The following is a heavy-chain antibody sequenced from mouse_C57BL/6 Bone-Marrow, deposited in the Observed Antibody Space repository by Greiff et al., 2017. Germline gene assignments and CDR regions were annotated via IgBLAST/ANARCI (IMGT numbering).Heavy chain of an antibody. CDR1: GFTFSSYA. D-gene: IGHD2-5*01. CDR2: ISAGGSYT. Sequence: EVLLVQSGAGLVKPGASLKLSCAASGFTFSSYAMSWVRQIPGKRLEWVATISAGGSYTNYHENVKGRCNCTGDKAENKLYRQMRRLKSEDTAVYYCARGGAIVTYWYFDDWGTGTTVTVSS. CDR3: ARGGAIVTYWYFDD. V-gene: IGHV5-4*01. J-gene: IGHJ1*03.